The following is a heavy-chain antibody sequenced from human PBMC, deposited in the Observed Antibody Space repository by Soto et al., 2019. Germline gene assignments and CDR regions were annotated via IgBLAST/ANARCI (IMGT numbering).Heavy chain of an antibody. J-gene: IGHJ4*02. Sequence: SETLSLTCTVSGGSISSSSYYWGWIRQPPGKGLEWIGSIYYSGSTYYNPSLKSRVTISVDTSKNQFSLKLSSVTAADTAVYYCARVQVRVVPAAMSFDYWGQGTLVTVSS. CDR2: IYYSGST. V-gene: IGHV4-39*01. CDR3: ARVQVRVVPAAMSFDY. CDR1: GGSISSSSYY. D-gene: IGHD2-2*01.